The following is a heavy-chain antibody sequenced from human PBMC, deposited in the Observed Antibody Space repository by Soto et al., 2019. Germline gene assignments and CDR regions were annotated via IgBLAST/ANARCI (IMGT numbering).Heavy chain of an antibody. D-gene: IGHD3-10*01. CDR3: ARLWFGELLGYTYYYSGMDV. Sequence: PSETLSLTCTVSGGSVSSGSYYWSWIRQPPGKGLEWIGYIYYSGSTNYNPSLKSRVTISVDTSKNQFSLKLSSVTAADTAVYYCARLWFGELLGYTYYYSGMDVWGQGTTVTVSS. J-gene: IGHJ6*02. CDR2: IYYSGST. V-gene: IGHV4-61*01. CDR1: GGSVSSGSYY.